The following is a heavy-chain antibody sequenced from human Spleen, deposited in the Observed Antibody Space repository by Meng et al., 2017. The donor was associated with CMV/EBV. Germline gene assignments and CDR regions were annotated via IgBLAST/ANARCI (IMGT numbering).Heavy chain of an antibody. CDR2: IYPGDSDT. CDR3: AKLNGQMAAHF. V-gene: IGHV5-51*01. D-gene: IGHD5-24*01. J-gene: IGHJ4*02. Sequence: GGSLRLSCKGSGYNFTTYWIGWVRQMPGKGLECMGIIYPGDSDTRYSPSFQGQVTISADKSITTAYLQWSSLKASDTAMYYCAKLNGQMAAHFWGQGTLVTVPQ. CDR1: GYNFTTYW.